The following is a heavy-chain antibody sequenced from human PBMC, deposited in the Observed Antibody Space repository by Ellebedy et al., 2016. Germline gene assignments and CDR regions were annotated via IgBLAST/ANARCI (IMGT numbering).Heavy chain of an antibody. CDR2: IYYSGST. D-gene: IGHD1-26*01. CDR1: GGSISSSSYY. J-gene: IGHJ4*02. Sequence: SETLSLXCTVSGGSISSSSYYWGWIRQPPGKGLEWIGSIYYSGSTYYNPSLKSRVTISVDTSKNQFSLKLSSVTAADTAVYYCASITGIVGAMGYWGQGTLVTVSS. CDR3: ASITGIVGAMGY. V-gene: IGHV4-39*01.